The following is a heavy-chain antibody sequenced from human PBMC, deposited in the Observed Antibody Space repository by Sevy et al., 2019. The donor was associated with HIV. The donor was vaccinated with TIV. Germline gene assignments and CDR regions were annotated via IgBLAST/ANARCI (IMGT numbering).Heavy chain of an antibody. V-gene: IGHV4-4*07. CDR2: IYTSGST. CDR3: ARESGYCSSTSCRSYYYYGMDV. Sequence: SETLSLTCTVSGGSISSYYWSWIRQPAGKGLEWIGRIYTSGSTNNNPSLKSRVTMSVDTSKNQFSLKLSSVTAADTAVYYCARESGYCSSTSCRSYYYYGMDVWGQGTTVTVSS. D-gene: IGHD2-2*01. CDR1: GGSISSYY. J-gene: IGHJ6*02.